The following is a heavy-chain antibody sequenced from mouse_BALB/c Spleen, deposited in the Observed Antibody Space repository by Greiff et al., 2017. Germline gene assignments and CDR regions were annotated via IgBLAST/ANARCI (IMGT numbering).Heavy chain of an antibody. V-gene: IGHV5-6-3*01. CDR2: INSNGGST. J-gene: IGHJ2*01. Sequence: VQLKESGGGLVQPGGSLKLSCAASGFTFSSYGMSWVRQTPDKRLELVATINSNGGSTYYPDSVKGRFTISRDNAKNTLYLQMSSLKSEDTAMYYCARDQDYWGQGTTLTVSS. CDR1: GFTFSSYG. CDR3: ARDQDY.